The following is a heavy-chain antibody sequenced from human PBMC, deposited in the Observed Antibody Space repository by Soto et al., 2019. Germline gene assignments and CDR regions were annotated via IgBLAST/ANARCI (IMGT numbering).Heavy chain of an antibody. CDR3: ARDHCSDGVCPFDY. CDR1: GFTVSGNS. CDR2: IYTGGST. Sequence: PGGSLRLSCAASGFTVSGNSMNWVGQAPGKGLEWVSVIYTGGSTIYAGSVKGRVTTSRDISKNTLYLQMNNLRAADTAVYYCARDHCSDGVCPFDYWGQGTLVTVSS. D-gene: IGHD2-8*01. J-gene: IGHJ4*02. V-gene: IGHV3-53*01.